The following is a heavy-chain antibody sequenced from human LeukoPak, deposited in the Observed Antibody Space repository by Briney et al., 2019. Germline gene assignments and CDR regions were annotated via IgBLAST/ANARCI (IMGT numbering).Heavy chain of an antibody. CDR2: INPSGGST. D-gene: IGHD1-26*01. J-gene: IGHJ4*02. V-gene: IGHV1-46*01. CDR1: GYTFTSYY. CDR3: ARDSTPTYYSGTYYFEY. Sequence: ASVKVSCKASGYTFTSYYMHWVRQAPGQGLEWMGIINPSGGSTSYAQKFQGRVTMTRDTSTSTVYMELSSLRSEDTAVYYCARDSTPTYYSGTYYFEYWGREPWSPSPQ.